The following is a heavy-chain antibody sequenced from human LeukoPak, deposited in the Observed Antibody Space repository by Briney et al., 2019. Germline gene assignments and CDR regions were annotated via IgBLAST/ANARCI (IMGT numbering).Heavy chain of an antibody. CDR1: GGTFISYT. V-gene: IGHV1-69*02. CDR2: IIPILGIA. CDR3: APLDYSNYFDY. Sequence: VASVKVSCKASGGTFISYTISWVRQAPGQGLEWMGRIIPILGIANYAQKFQGRVTMTRDTSISTAYMELSRLRSDDTAVYYCAPLDYSNYFDYWGQGTLVTVSS. J-gene: IGHJ4*02. D-gene: IGHD4-11*01.